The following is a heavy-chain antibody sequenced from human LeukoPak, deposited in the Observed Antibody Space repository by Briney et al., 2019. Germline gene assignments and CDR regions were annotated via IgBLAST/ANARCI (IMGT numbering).Heavy chain of an antibody. J-gene: IGHJ4*02. CDR2: ITSSDNTI. CDR1: GFTFSSYD. CDR3: ARLLAYGSGGEAFDY. V-gene: IGHV3-48*03. Sequence: GGSLRLSCAASGFTFSSYDFNWVRQAPGMGLEWVSFITSSDNTIYYADSVKGRFTISRDNAKKSLYLQMNSLRAEDTAVYYCARLLAYGSGGEAFDYWGQGSLVTVSS. D-gene: IGHD3-10*01.